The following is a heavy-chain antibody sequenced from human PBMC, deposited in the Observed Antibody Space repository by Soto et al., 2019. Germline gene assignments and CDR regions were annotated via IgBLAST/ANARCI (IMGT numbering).Heavy chain of an antibody. CDR2: IGTAGDT. Sequence: GGSLRLSCAASGFTFSSYDMHWVRQATGKGLEWVSAIGTAGDTYYPGSVKGRFTISRENAKNSLYLQMNSLRAEDTAVYYCARDRGSRALDYWGQGTLVTVSS. D-gene: IGHD2-15*01. J-gene: IGHJ4*02. V-gene: IGHV3-13*01. CDR1: GFTFSSYD. CDR3: ARDRGSRALDY.